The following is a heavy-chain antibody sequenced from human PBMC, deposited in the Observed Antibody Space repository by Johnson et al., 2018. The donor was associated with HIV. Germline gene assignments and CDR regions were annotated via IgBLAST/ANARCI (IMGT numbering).Heavy chain of an antibody. D-gene: IGHD1-26*01. Sequence: QVQLLESGGGVVQPGRSLRVSCAASGFTFSSYGMHWVRQAPGKGLEWVAFIRYDGSNKYYADSVKGRFTISRDNSKNTLYLQMNSLKTEDTAVYYCTRGWDDAFDIWGQGTMVTVSS. CDR2: IRYDGSNK. CDR3: TRGWDDAFDI. J-gene: IGHJ3*02. CDR1: GFTFSSYG. V-gene: IGHV3-33*01.